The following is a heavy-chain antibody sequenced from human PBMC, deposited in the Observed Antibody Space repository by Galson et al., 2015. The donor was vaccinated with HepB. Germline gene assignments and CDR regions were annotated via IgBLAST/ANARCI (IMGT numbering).Heavy chain of an antibody. CDR1: GFTFSSYS. J-gene: IGHJ6*02. D-gene: IGHD4-17*01. Sequence: SLRLSCAASGFTFSSYSMNWVRQAPGKGLEWVSYISSSSSTIYYADSVKGRFTISRDNAKNSLYLQMNSLRAEDTAVYYCAREPGGPSTVYYYGMDVWGQGTTVTVSS. CDR2: ISSSSSTI. V-gene: IGHV3-48*01. CDR3: AREPGGPSTVYYYGMDV.